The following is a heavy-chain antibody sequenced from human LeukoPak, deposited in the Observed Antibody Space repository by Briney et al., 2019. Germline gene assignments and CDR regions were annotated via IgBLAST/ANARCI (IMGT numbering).Heavy chain of an antibody. J-gene: IGHJ6*03. D-gene: IGHD2-2*01. CDR2: IRYDGSNK. V-gene: IGHV3-30*02. CDR3: AKDYRDCSSTSCYYYYYMDV. Sequence: GGSLRLSCAASGFTFSSYGMHWVRQAPGKGLEWVAFIRYDGSNKYYADSVKGRFTISRDNSKNTLYLQMNSLRAEDTAVHYCAKDYRDCSSTSCYYYYYMDVWGKGTTVTVSS. CDR1: GFTFSSYG.